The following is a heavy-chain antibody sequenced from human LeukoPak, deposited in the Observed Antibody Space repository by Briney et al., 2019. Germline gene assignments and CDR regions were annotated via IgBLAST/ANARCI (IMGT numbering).Heavy chain of an antibody. J-gene: IGHJ6*03. CDR2: IYYSGST. Sequence: ASETLSLTCTISGGSVSDYYWSWIRQSPGKGLEWIGYIYYSGSTYYNPSLKSRVTISLDTSKTQFSLKLTSVTAADTAVYFCARVLRGASDDLYYYYMDVWGTGTTVTVSS. V-gene: IGHV4-59*02. CDR1: GGSVSDYY. D-gene: IGHD4/OR15-4a*01. CDR3: ARVLRGASDDLYYYYMDV.